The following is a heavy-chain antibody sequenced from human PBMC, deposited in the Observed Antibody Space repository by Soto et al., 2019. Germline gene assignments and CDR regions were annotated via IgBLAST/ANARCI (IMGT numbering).Heavy chain of an antibody. CDR1: GFTFSTYG. CDR3: ARVIRADSTSSNFYYYSGLDV. Sequence: GGSLRLSCAASGFTFSTYGMHWVRQAPGKGLEWLAVISNNGINKYYADSVKGRFTISRDNSKDTLFLQMNSLRGEDTAIYYCARVIRADSTSSNFYYYSGLDVWGQGTTVTVS. D-gene: IGHD6-6*01. V-gene: IGHV3-30*03. CDR2: ISNNGINK. J-gene: IGHJ6*02.